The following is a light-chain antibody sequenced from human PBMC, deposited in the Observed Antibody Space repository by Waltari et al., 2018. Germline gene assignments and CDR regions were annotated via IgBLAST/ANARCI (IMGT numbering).Light chain of an antibody. V-gene: IGKV3-20*01. Sequence: EIVLTQYPGTLSLSPGEGATLSCRTSQTIRTTYLAWYQQKPGQAPTLLIYGTFSRATGIPDRFTGSGSGTDFSLTISSLEAEDFATYYCQQYDISPLTFGGGTKVEIK. CDR3: QQYDISPLT. CDR2: GTF. CDR1: QTIRTTY. J-gene: IGKJ4*01.